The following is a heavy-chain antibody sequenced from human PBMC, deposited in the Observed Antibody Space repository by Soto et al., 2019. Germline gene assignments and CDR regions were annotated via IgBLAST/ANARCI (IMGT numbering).Heavy chain of an antibody. J-gene: IGHJ6*02. D-gene: IGHD3-9*01. CDR3: ARGPNYDILTGNYDGMDV. Sequence: GASVKVSCKASGYTFSSYGISWVRQAPVQGLEWMGWISAYNGNTNYAQKLQGRVTMTTDTSTSTAYMELRSLRSDDTAVYYCARGPNYDILTGNYDGMDVWGQGTTVTVSS. V-gene: IGHV1-18*01. CDR1: GYTFSSYG. CDR2: ISAYNGNT.